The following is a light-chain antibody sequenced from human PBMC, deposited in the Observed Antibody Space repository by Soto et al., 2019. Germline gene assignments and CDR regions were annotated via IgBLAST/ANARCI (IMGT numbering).Light chain of an antibody. CDR3: QQYNNWPPVT. J-gene: IGKJ4*01. CDR1: QSVSSN. V-gene: IGKV3-15*01. CDR2: GAS. Sequence: EIVMTQSTATLSVSPGERATLSCRASQSVSSNLAWYQQKPGQAPRLIIYGASTRATGIPARFSGSGSGTEFTLTISSLQSEDFGVYYCQQYNNWPPVTFGGGTKVEIK.